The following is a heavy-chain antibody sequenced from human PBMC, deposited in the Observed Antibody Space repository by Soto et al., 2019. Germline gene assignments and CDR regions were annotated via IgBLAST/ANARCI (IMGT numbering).Heavy chain of an antibody. V-gene: IGHV1-2*04. J-gene: IGHJ5*02. CDR1: GYTFTGYY. D-gene: IGHD3-16*01. Sequence: ASVKVSCKASGYTFTGYYMHWVRQAPGQGLEWMGWINPNTGGTNYAEKFQGWVTMTRDTSISTAYMELGGLRPEDTAVYYCVTYEYGAGFTSWGQGTLVTVSS. CDR2: INPNTGGT. CDR3: VTYEYGAGFTS.